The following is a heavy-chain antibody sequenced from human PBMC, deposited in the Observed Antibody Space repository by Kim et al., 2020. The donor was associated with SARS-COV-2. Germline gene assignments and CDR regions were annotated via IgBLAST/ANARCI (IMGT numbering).Heavy chain of an antibody. Sequence: DSGKGRFTIASDNSKKTLYLQMNSLRAEDTAVYYCAKDKGYYDSSGYLYDWGQGTLVTVSS. CDR3: AKDKGYYDSSGYLYD. V-gene: IGHV3-30*02. J-gene: IGHJ4*02. D-gene: IGHD3-22*01.